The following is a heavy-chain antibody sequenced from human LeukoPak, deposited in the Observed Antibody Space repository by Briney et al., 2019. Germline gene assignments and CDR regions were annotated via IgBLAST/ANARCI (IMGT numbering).Heavy chain of an antibody. D-gene: IGHD3-22*01. J-gene: IGHJ5*02. Sequence: GGSLRLSCEVSGFSLSEYGIHWVRQAPGKGLEWLSFIHYGDREYYADSVKGRFAISRDNSNNTLLLQMHSLRSEDTAVYYCAKDPVNHCASSVCYGLQSWGQGTLVIVSS. CDR3: AKDPVNHCASSVCYGLQS. CDR2: IHYGDRE. V-gene: IGHV3-30*02. CDR1: GFSLSEYG.